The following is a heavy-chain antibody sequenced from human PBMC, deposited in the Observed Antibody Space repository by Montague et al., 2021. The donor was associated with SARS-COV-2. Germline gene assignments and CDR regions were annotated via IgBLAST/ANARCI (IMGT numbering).Heavy chain of an antibody. J-gene: IGHJ6*02. Sequence: SLRLSCAASGFTFSSYGMHWVRQAPGKGLEWVAVIWYDGSNKYYADSVKGRFTISRDNSKNTLYLQMNSLRAEDTAVYYCARDLAYGYGFYYYGTDVWGQGTTVTVSS. CDR3: ARDLAYGYGFYYYGTDV. CDR2: IWYDGSNK. V-gene: IGHV3-33*01. CDR1: GFTFSSYG. D-gene: IGHD5-18*01.